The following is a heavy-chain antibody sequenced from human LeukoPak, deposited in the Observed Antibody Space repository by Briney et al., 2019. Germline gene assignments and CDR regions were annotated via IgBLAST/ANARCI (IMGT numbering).Heavy chain of an antibody. Sequence: GGSLRLSCAASGFTFSNAWMTWVRQAPGKGLEWVGRIKSKTDGGTADCAAPVKGRFTISRDDSKNTLYLQMSSLKTEDTAVYYCSTVRGSSWYGGCFDPWGQGTLVTVSS. J-gene: IGHJ5*02. CDR3: STVRGSSWYGGCFDP. D-gene: IGHD6-13*01. CDR1: GFTFSNAW. CDR2: IKSKTDGGTA. V-gene: IGHV3-15*01.